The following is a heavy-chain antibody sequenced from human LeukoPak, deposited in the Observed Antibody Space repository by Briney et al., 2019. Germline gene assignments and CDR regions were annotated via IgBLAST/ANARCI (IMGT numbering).Heavy chain of an antibody. D-gene: IGHD3-3*01. V-gene: IGHV1-69*04. CDR2: IIPILGIA. CDR1: GGTFSSYD. CDR3: ARDSRPSYYDFWSGYPFDY. J-gene: IGHJ4*02. Sequence: ASVKVSCKASGGTFSSYDISWVRQAPGQGLEWMGRIIPILGIANYAQKFQGRVTITADKSTSTAYMELSSLRSEDTAVYYCARDSRPSYYDFWSGYPFDYWGQGTLVTVSS.